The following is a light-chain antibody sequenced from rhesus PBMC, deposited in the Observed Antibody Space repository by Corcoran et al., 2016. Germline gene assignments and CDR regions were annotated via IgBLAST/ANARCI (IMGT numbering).Light chain of an antibody. Sequence: EIVMTQSLATLSLSPGERATLSRRASQSVSSRLAWYQQKPGQAPRLLLFEASRRATGIPDRFRCSGSGTEFTLSIRSLEPEDVRVYYCQQDYSWPTFGQGTKVEIK. CDR2: EAS. J-gene: IGKJ1*01. V-gene: IGKV3-42*01. CDR3: QQDYSWPT. CDR1: QSVSSR.